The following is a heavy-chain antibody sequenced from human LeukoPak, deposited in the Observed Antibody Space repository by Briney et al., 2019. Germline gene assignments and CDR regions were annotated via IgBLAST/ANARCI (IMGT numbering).Heavy chain of an antibody. CDR2: IYTSGST. CDR3: ARERGYCSGGSCYKLSPFDP. V-gene: IGHV4-4*07. J-gene: IGHJ5*02. Sequence: SETLSLTCTVSGGSISSYYWSWIRQPAGKGLEWIGRIYTSGSTNYNPSLKSRVTMSVDTSKNQFSLKLSSVTAADTAVYYCARERGYCSGGSCYKLSPFDPSGQGILVTVSS. CDR1: GGSISSYY. D-gene: IGHD2-15*01.